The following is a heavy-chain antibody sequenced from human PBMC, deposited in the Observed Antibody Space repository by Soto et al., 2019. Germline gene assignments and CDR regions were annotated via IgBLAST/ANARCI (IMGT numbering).Heavy chain of an antibody. J-gene: IGHJ4*02. V-gene: IGHV1-2*02. CDR3: ARDLAKGGGSAGFDY. Sequence: ASVKVSCKASGYTFTVYYMHWVRQAPGQGLEWMGWINPKSGGTMYPQKFQGRVTMTWDTSISTACMALTRLGSDDTAVYYCARDLAKGGGSAGFDYWGQGTLVTVSS. CDR2: INPKSGGT. D-gene: IGHD1-26*01. CDR1: GYTFTVYY.